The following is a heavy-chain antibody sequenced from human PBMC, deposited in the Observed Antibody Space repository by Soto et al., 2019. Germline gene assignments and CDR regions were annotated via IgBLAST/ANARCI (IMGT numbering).Heavy chain of an antibody. V-gene: IGHV4-61*01. D-gene: IGHD1-1*01. J-gene: IGHJ4*02. CDR1: GGSVSSGSYY. CDR2: IYYSGST. CDR3: ARDLEANYDY. Sequence: SETLSLTCTVSGGSVSSGSYYWSWIRQPPGKGLEWIGYIYYSGSTNYNPSLKSRVTISVDTSKNQFSLKLSSVTAADTAVYYCARDLEANYDYWGQGTLVTVSS.